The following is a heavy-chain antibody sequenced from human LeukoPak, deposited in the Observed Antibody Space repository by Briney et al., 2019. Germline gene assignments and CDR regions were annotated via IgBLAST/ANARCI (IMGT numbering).Heavy chain of an antibody. CDR2: TRNKANSYTT. CDR1: GFTFSDHY. J-gene: IGHJ4*02. V-gene: IGHV3-72*01. CDR3: ARGGSYYGPFDY. Sequence: GGSLRLSCAASGFTFSDHYMDWVRQAPGKGLEWVGRTRNKANSYTTEYAASVKGRFTISRDDSKNSLYLQMNSLKTEDTAVYYCARGGSYYGPFDYWGQGTLVTVSS. D-gene: IGHD1-26*01.